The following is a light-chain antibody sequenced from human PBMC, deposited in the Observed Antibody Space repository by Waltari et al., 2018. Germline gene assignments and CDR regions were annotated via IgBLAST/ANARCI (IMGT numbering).Light chain of an antibody. Sequence: SYVLTQPPSVPVAPGDTARISCGGNIRRKRLHWYQQKPGQAPVLVIYYETVRPSGIPDRFSGSSSGDTATLTISRVEAGDEADYYCQVWDSSSDPPHVFGTGTKVTV. CDR1: IRRKR. V-gene: IGLV3-21*04. J-gene: IGLJ1*01. CDR3: QVWDSSSDPPHV. CDR2: YET.